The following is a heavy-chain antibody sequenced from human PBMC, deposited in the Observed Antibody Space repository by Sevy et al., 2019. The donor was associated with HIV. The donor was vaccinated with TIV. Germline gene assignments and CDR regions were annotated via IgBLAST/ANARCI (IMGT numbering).Heavy chain of an antibody. CDR1: GFTFDDYV. Sequence: GGSLRLSCAASGFTFDDYVMHWVRQAPGKGLEWVSGLSRHSGTIGYADSVKGRFTISRDNARNSLYLQMNSLRAEDTASYYGVKDKGDGDSGYGLFDFWGQGPLVTVSS. J-gene: IGHJ4*02. D-gene: IGHD5-12*01. CDR2: LSRHSGTI. V-gene: IGHV3-9*01. CDR3: VKDKGDGDSGYGLFDF.